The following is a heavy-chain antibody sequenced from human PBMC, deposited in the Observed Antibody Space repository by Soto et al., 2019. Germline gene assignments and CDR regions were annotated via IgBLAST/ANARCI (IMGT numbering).Heavy chain of an antibody. CDR3: AVRSDNWFDP. V-gene: IGHV4-34*01. D-gene: IGHD4-17*01. J-gene: IGHJ5*02. CDR1: GGSFSGYY. CDR2: INHSGST. Sequence: SETLSLTCAVYGGSFSGYYWSWIRQPPGKGLEWIGEINHSGSTNYNPSLKSRVTISVDTSKNQFSLKLSSVTAADTAVYYCAVRSDNWFDPWGQGTLVTVSS.